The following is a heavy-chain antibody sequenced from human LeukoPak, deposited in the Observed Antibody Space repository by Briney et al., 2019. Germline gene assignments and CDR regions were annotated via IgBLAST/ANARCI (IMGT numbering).Heavy chain of an antibody. Sequence: SETLSLTCTVSGGSISSYYWSWIRQPPGKGLEWIGYIYYSGSTNYNPSLKSRVTISVDTSKNQFSLKLSSVTAADTAVYYCARGPYDSSGYYYSNWYFDLWGRGTLVTVSS. D-gene: IGHD3-22*01. V-gene: IGHV4-59*12. CDR2: IYYSGST. CDR3: ARGPYDSSGYYYSNWYFDL. CDR1: GGSISSYY. J-gene: IGHJ2*01.